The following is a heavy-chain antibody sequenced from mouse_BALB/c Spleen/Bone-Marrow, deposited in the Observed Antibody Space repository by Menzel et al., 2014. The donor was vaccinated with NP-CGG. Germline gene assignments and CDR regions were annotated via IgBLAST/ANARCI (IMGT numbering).Heavy chain of an antibody. V-gene: IGHV1-9*01. J-gene: IGHJ4*01. Sequence: QVQLQQSGAELMKPGASVKISCKATGYTFSSYWIEWVKQRPGHGLEWIGEILPGSGSIKYNEKFKGKATFTAVTSSNTAYVQLSSLTSEDSAVYYCASRYDTMDYWGQGTSVTVSS. CDR1: GYTFSSYW. CDR3: ASRYDTMDY. CDR2: ILPGSGSI.